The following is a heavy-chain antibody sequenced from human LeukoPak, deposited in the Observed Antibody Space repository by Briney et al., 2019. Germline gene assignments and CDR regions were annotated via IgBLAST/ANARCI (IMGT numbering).Heavy chain of an antibody. J-gene: IGHJ6*02. CDR2: IYYSGST. Sequence: SETLSLTCTVSGGSISSGGYYWSWIRQHPGKGLEWIGYIYYSGSTYYNPSLKSRVTISVDTSKNQLSLKLSSVTAADTAVYYCARVDEGGYYYYGMDVWGQGTTVTVSS. CDR3: ARVDEGGYYYYGMDV. V-gene: IGHV4-31*03. D-gene: IGHD3-16*01. CDR1: GGSISSGGYY.